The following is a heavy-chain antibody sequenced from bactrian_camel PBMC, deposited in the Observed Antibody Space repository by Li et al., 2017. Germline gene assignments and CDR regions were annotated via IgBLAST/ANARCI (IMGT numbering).Heavy chain of an antibody. D-gene: IGHD3*01. V-gene: IGHV3S55*01. CDR2: IDSGGTI. Sequence: QVQLVESGGGSVQAGGSLRLSCTASSHTYSRFCVGWFRMSPTLGREAVAAIDSGGTITYADVVKGRFTFSQDNAKNTLYLQMNSLKPEDTAMYYCAAVGSSGWPPCTVSTIPWDEYNFQGQGTQVTVS. J-gene: IGHJ4*01. CDR1: SHTYSRFC.